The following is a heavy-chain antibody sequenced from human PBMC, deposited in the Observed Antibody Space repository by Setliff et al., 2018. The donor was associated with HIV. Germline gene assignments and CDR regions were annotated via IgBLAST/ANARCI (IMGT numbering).Heavy chain of an antibody. D-gene: IGHD2-2*01. Sequence: PSETLSLTCAVSDYSISTNVWWGWIRQPPGKGLAWIGYISNSGKTYYNPSLNSRVTLSADTSKNQLSLRLSSVTAVDTGVYYCAKTVPHSTAQDAFDIWGQGTMVTVSS. CDR1: DYSISTNVW. CDR3: AKTVPHSTAQDAFDI. CDR2: ISNSGKT. J-gene: IGHJ3*02. V-gene: IGHV4-28*01.